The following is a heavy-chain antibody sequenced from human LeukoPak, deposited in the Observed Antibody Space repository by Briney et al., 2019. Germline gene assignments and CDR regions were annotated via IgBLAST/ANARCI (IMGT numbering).Heavy chain of an antibody. CDR3: ARVGVVDDAFDI. J-gene: IGHJ3*02. CDR1: GSTFSSYG. Sequence: GGSLRLSCAASGSTFSSYGMHWVRQAPGKGLEWVAVIWYDGSNKYYADSVKGRFTISRDNSKNTLYLQMNSLRAEDTAVYYCARVGVVDDAFDIWGQGTMVTVSS. D-gene: IGHD3-3*01. CDR2: IWYDGSNK. V-gene: IGHV3-33*01.